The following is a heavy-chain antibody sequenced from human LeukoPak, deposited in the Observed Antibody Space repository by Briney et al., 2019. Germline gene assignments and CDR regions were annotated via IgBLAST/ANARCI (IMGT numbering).Heavy chain of an antibody. D-gene: IGHD6-19*01. J-gene: IGHJ3*02. CDR3: ARVRDSSAWYQEVNAFDI. V-gene: IGHV1-2*02. CDR1: GYTFTDYY. Sequence: ASVKVSCKASGYTFTDYYIHWLRQAPGQGLEWMGWINPNSDNRNYAQKFQGRVTMTRDTSISTAYIELSRLRSDDTAVYFCARVRDSSAWYQEVNAFDIWGQGTMVTVSS. CDR2: INPNSDNR.